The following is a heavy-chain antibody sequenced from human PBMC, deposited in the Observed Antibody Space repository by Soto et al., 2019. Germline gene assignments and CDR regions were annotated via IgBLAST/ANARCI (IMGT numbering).Heavy chain of an antibody. D-gene: IGHD2-15*01. CDR3: ARDQDGYCSGGSCYLDAFDI. Sequence: EVQLVESGGGLVKPGGSLRLSCAASGFTFSSYSMNWVRQAPGKGLEWVSSISSSSSYIYYADSVKGRFTISRDNAKNSLYLQMNSLRAEDTAVYYCARDQDGYCSGGSCYLDAFDIWGQGTMVTVSS. J-gene: IGHJ3*02. CDR1: GFTFSSYS. CDR2: ISSSSSYI. V-gene: IGHV3-21*01.